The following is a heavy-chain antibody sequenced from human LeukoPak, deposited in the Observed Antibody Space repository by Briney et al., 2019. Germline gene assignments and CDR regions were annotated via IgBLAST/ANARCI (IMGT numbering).Heavy chain of an antibody. CDR3: ARRGYYYDSSVYYYGDAFDI. Sequence: GGSLRLSCAASGFTFSSYAMSWVRQAPGKGLEWVSAISGSGGSTYYADSVKGRFTISRDNSKNTLYLQMNSLRAEDTAVYYCARRGYYYDSSVYYYGDAFDIWGQGTMVTVSS. J-gene: IGHJ3*02. CDR2: ISGSGGST. D-gene: IGHD3-22*01. V-gene: IGHV3-23*01. CDR1: GFTFSSYA.